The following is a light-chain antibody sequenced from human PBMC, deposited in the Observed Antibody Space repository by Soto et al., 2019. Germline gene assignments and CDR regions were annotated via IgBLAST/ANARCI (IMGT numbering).Light chain of an antibody. J-gene: IGLJ2*01. CDR1: SSDVGAYNF. CDR3: CSYTTTNTVV. Sequence: QSVLTQPASVSGSPGQSITISCTGSSSDVGAYNFVSWYQHHPGRAPKLVMSEVNNRPSGVSSRFSGSKSGNTASLTISGLQAEDEADYYCCSYTTTNTVVFGGGTKVTVL. CDR2: EVN. V-gene: IGLV2-14*01.